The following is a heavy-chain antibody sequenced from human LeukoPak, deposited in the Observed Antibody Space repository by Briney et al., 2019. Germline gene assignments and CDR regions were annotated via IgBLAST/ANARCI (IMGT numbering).Heavy chain of an antibody. Sequence: PMASVKVSCKASGYTFTSYYMHWVRQAPGQGLEWMGIINPSGGSTSYAQKFQGRVTMTRDTSTNTVYMELSSLRSEDTAVYFCARATLSDYYFNYWGQGTLVTVSS. CDR1: GYTFTSYY. V-gene: IGHV1-46*01. CDR3: ARATLSDYYFNY. CDR2: INPSGGST. J-gene: IGHJ4*02.